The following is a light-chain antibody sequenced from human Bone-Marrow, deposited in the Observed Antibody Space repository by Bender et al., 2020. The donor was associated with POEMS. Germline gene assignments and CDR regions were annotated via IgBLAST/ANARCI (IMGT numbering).Light chain of an antibody. J-gene: IGLJ3*02. CDR3: QVWDSSRDHRNWV. V-gene: IGLV3-1*01. CDR1: KLGDKY. Sequence: SYELTQPPSVSVSPGQTATISCSGDKLGDKYTFWYQQKPGQSPVRVIYRDIKRPSGIPERFSGSNSGNTATLTISRVEAGDEADYHCQVWDSSRDHRNWVFGGGTKLTVL. CDR2: RDI.